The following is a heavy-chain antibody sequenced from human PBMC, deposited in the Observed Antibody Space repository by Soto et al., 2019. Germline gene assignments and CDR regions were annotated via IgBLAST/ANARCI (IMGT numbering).Heavy chain of an antibody. V-gene: IGHV3-23*01. CDR2: MSASAGST. J-gene: IGHJ4*02. Sequence: EVQLLESGGVLVQPGGSLRLSCAASGFSFSNFPMSWVRQAPGRGLEWVSSMSASAGSTYTADSVKGRFTISRDNSKNTLFLQLSSLRAEDTALYYCVRGCRADPLASWGQGTLVTVSS. CDR3: VRGCRADPLAS. D-gene: IGHD3-10*01. CDR1: GFSFSNFP.